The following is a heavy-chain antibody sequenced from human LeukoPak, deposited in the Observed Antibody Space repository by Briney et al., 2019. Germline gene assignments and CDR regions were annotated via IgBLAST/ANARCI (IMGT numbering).Heavy chain of an antibody. D-gene: IGHD6-13*01. Sequence: SETLSLTCAVYGGSFSGYYWSWIRQPPGKGLEWIGEINHSGSTNYNPSLKSRVTISVDTSKNQFSLKLSSVTAADTAVYYCARLYLAAAYNRFDPWGQGTLVTVSS. V-gene: IGHV4-34*01. CDR1: GGSFSGYY. J-gene: IGHJ5*02. CDR2: INHSGST. CDR3: ARLYLAAAYNRFDP.